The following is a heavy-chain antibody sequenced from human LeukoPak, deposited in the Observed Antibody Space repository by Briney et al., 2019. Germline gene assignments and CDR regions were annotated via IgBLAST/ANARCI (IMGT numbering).Heavy chain of an antibody. V-gene: IGHV3-30*04. D-gene: IGHD1-26*01. J-gene: IGHJ4*02. Sequence: GGSLRLSCAASGFTFSSYAMHWVRQAPGKGLEWVAVISYDGSNKYYADSVKGRFTISRDNSKNTLYLQMNSLRAEDTAVYYCARVWESTTGIDYWGQGTLVTVSS. CDR3: ARVWESTTGIDY. CDR1: GFTFSSYA. CDR2: ISYDGSNK.